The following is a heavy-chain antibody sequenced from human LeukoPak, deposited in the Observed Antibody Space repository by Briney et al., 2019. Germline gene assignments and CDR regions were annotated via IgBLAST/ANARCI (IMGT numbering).Heavy chain of an antibody. J-gene: IGHJ6*03. CDR1: GYTFTGYY. Sequence: ASVKVSCKASGYTFTGYYMHWVRQAPGQGLEWMGWISAYNGNTNYAQKLQGRVTMTTDTSTSTAYMELRSLRSDDTAVYYCARHGPPRAGWGRKYYYMDVWGKGTTVTISS. D-gene: IGHD3-16*01. CDR3: ARHGPPRAGWGRKYYYMDV. CDR2: ISAYNGNT. V-gene: IGHV1-18*04.